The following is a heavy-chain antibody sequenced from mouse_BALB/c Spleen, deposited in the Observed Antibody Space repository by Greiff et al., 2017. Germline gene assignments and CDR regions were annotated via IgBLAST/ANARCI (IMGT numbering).Heavy chain of an antibody. CDR2: IWGDGST. J-gene: IGHJ3*01. Sequence: QVQLKESGPGLVAPSQSLSISCTASGFSLTGYGVNWVRQPPGKGLEWLGMIWGDGSTAYNSALKSRLSTSKDNSKSQVFLKMNSLRTDDTARYYCAKEGYCGSNLPFAYWGQGTLVTVSA. D-gene: IGHD1-1*01. CDR3: AKEGYCGSNLPFAY. V-gene: IGHV2-6-7*01. CDR1: GFSLTGYG.